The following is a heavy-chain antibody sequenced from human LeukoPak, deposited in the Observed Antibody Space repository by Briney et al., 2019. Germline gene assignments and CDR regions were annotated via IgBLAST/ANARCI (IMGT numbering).Heavy chain of an antibody. CDR2: ISGSGDNT. D-gene: IGHD3-22*01. J-gene: IGHJ4*02. CDR1: GFTFSSYA. Sequence: GGSLRLSCAASGFTFSSYAMNWVRQAPGKGLEWVSAISGSGDNTYYADSVKGRFTISRDNSKNTLYLQMNSLRAEDTALYYCAKGSYYDSSGTYYFDYWGQGTLVTVSS. V-gene: IGHV3-23*01. CDR3: AKGSYYDSSGTYYFDY.